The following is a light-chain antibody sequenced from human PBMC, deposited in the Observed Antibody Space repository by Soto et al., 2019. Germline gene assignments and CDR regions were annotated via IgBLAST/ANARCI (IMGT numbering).Light chain of an antibody. J-gene: IGKJ1*01. CDR1: QDISNY. V-gene: IGKV1-13*02. CDR2: DAS. CDR3: QQCNSYPWT. Sequence: IQMTQSPSSLSASVGDRVTITCQASQDISNYLNWYQQKPGEAPELLISDASSLESGVPSRFSGSGSGTEFTLTISSLQPDDFATYYCQQCNSYPWTFGQGSKVDIK.